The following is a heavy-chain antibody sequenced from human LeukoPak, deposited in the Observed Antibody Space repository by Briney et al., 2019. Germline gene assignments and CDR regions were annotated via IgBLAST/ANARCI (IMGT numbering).Heavy chain of an antibody. J-gene: IGHJ4*02. Sequence: ASVKVSCKASGYTFTSYDINWVRQATGQGLEWMGWMNPNSGNTGYAQKFQGRVTMTRNTSISTAYMELSSLRSEDTAVYYCARFFGEAMVRGVKGDYWGQGTLVTVSS. V-gene: IGHV1-8*01. CDR1: GYTFTSYD. CDR2: MNPNSGNT. CDR3: ARFFGEAMVRGVKGDY. D-gene: IGHD3-10*01.